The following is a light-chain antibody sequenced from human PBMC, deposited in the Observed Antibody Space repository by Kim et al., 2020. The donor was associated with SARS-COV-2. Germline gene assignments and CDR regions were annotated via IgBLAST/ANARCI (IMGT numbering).Light chain of an antibody. CDR2: YDS. CDR1: NIGGHS. V-gene: IGLV3-21*01. J-gene: IGLJ1*01. CDR3: QVWDTDTDDYV. Sequence: SYELTQPPSVSVAPGQTARITCGGNNIGGHSVHWYQQKPGQAPVLVIYYDSDRPSGIPARFSGSKAATTATLTISRVEAGDEADYYCQVWDTDTDDYVFG.